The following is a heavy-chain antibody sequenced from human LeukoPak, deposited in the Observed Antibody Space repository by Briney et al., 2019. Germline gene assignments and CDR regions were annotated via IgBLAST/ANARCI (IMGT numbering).Heavy chain of an antibody. CDR3: AKLALLPGY. CDR1: GFTFSSYG. J-gene: IGHJ4*02. D-gene: IGHD2-15*01. Sequence: GRSLRLSCAASGFTFSSYGMHWVRQAPGKGLEWVAVISYDGSNKYYADSVKGRFTISRDNSKNTLYLQMNSLRAEATAVYYCAKLALLPGYWGQGTLVTVSS. CDR2: ISYDGSNK. V-gene: IGHV3-30*18.